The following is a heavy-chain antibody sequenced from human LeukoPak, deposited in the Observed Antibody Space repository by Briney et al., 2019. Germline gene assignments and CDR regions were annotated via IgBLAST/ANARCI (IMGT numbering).Heavy chain of an antibody. V-gene: IGHV3-11*04. J-gene: IGHJ4*02. CDR1: GFTFSDYY. D-gene: IGHD5-18*01. Sequence: GGSLRPSCAASGFTFSDYYMSWIRQAPGKGLEWVSYISSSGSTIYYADSVKGRFTISRDNAKNSLYLQMNSLRAEDTAVYYCARAGWIQLWLPDYWGQGTLVTVSS. CDR3: ARAGWIQLWLPDY. CDR2: ISSSGSTI.